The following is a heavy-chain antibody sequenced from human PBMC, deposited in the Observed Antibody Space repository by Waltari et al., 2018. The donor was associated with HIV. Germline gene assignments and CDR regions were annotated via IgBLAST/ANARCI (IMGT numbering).Heavy chain of an antibody. Sequence: EVQLVQSGAEVKKPGESLKISCKGSGYSFTSYWIAWVRQMPGKGLEWMGISYPGDSDTKYSPSFQGQVTISADKSITTAYLQWRSLEASDSAIYYCARLGSYGSGSRPFFFDYWGQGTLVTVSS. J-gene: IGHJ4*02. D-gene: IGHD3-10*01. CDR1: GYSFTSYW. CDR2: SYPGDSDT. V-gene: IGHV5-51*03. CDR3: ARLGSYGSGSRPFFFDY.